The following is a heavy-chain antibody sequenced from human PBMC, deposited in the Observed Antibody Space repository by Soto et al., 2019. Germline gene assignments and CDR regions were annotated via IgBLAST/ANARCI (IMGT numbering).Heavy chain of an antibody. J-gene: IGHJ5*02. CDR2: ISGSGGST. CDR1: GFTFSSYA. D-gene: IGHD5-12*01. Sequence: EVQLLESGGGLVQPGGSLRLSCAASGFTFSSYAMSWVRQAPGKGLEWVSAISGSGGSTYYADSVKGRFTISRDNSKNTLYLQMNSQRAEDTAVYYCAKDLSITLPNIVATRRGENWFDPWGQGTLVTVSS. CDR3: AKDLSITLPNIVATRRGENWFDP. V-gene: IGHV3-23*01.